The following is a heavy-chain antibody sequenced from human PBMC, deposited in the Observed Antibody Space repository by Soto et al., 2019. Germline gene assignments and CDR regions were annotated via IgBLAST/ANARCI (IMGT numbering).Heavy chain of an antibody. Sequence: PSETLSLTCTVSGGSISSGGYYWSWIRQHPGKGLEWIGYIYYSGSTYYNPSLKSRVTISVDTSKNQFSLKLSSVTAADTAVYYCARDMDDSSGYYFDYWGQGTLVTVSS. CDR2: IYYSGST. J-gene: IGHJ4*02. CDR1: GGSISSGGYY. D-gene: IGHD3-22*01. CDR3: ARDMDDSSGYYFDY. V-gene: IGHV4-31*03.